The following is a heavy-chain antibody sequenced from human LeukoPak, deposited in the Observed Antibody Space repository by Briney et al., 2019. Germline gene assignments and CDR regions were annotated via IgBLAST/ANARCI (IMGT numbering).Heavy chain of an antibody. CDR2: IIPILGIA. D-gene: IGHD3-3*01. CDR1: GYTFTSYG. J-gene: IGHJ4*02. V-gene: IGHV1-69*04. CDR3: ARDSLLGWSPNTNFDY. Sequence: GASVKVSCKASGYTFTSYGISWVRQAPGQGLEWMGRIIPILGIANYAQKFQGRVTITADKSTSTAYMELSSLRSEDTAVYYCARDSLLGWSPNTNFDYWGQGTLVTVSS.